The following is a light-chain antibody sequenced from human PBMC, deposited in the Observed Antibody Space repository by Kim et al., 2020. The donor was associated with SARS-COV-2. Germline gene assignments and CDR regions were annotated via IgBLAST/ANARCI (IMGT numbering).Light chain of an antibody. CDR3: QQYISYSGT. J-gene: IGKJ2*01. CDR1: QSISSW. CDR2: KAS. V-gene: IGKV1-5*03. Sequence: DIQMTQSPSTLSASVGDRVTITCRASQSISSWLAWYQQKPGKAPKLLIYKASSLESGVPSRFSGSGSGTEFTLTISSLQPDDFATYYCQQYISYSGTFGQGTKLEI.